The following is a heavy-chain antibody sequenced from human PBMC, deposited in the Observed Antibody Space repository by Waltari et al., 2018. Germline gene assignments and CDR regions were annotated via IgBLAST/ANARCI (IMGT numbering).Heavy chain of an antibody. V-gene: IGHV1-18*01. D-gene: IGHD3-16*02. CDR1: GYTFTSYG. Sequence: QVQLVQSGAEVKKPGASVKVSCKASGYTFTSYGISWVRQAPGQGLEWMGWISAYNGNTNYAQKLQGRVTMTTDTSTSTAYMELRSLRSDDTAVYYCARGYDYIWGSYRAISPEVDYWGQGTLVTVSS. CDR3: ARGYDYIWGSYRAISPEVDY. J-gene: IGHJ4*02. CDR2: ISAYNGNT.